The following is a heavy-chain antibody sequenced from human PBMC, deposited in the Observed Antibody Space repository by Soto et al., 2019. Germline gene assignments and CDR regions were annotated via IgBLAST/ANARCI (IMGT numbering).Heavy chain of an antibody. Sequence: EVQLVESGGGLVQPGGSLKLSCAASGFIFSGSAIHWVRQASGKGLEWVGRIRSRANNFATSSASSVKGRFTFSRNDSKNTAYLQMNALKPEDTAVYYCARGQGAARGDYYCHGMDVWGQGTTVTVSS. V-gene: IGHV3-73*02. CDR3: ARGQGAARGDYYCHGMDV. J-gene: IGHJ6*02. CDR1: GFIFSGSA. D-gene: IGHD2-15*01. CDR2: IRSRANNFAT.